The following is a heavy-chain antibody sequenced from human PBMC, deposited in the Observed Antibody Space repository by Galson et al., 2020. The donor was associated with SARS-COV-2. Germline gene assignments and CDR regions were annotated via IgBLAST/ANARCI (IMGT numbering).Heavy chain of an antibody. V-gene: IGHV3-11*01. J-gene: IGHJ4*01. CDR2: NNHGGSTT. D-gene: IGHD3-10*01. CDR3: ARTKADARGYYLGFDC. Sequence: CAPFGFTHRDHYMGWIRQAPGREQEWISYNNHGGSTTFYADSVKGRFTISRDNAKNSLYLQMSILRAEDTALYYCARTKADARGYYLGFDCWGHGTLVTVSS. CDR1: GFTHRDHY.